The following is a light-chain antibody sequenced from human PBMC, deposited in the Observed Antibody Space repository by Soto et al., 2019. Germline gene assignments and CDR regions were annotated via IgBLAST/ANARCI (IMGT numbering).Light chain of an antibody. CDR2: GVS. CDR1: QSVTSTY. CDR3: QQRGSWLT. V-gene: IGKV3D-20*02. J-gene: IGKJ5*01. Sequence: EIVLTQSPGTLSLSPGERATLSCRASQSVTSTYLAWYQQKPGQAPRLLIYGVSNRATGIADRFSGSGSGTDFSLTISRLEPEDFAVYICQQRGSWLTFGQGTRLEIK.